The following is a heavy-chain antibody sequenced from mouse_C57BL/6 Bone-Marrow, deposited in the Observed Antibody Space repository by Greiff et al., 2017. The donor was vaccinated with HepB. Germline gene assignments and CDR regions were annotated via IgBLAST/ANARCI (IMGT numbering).Heavy chain of an antibody. CDR1: GYTFTSYW. D-gene: IGHD1-1*01. CDR2: IDPSDSYT. CDR3: ASHYYGSSYGFAY. Sequence: VQLQQPGAELVKPGASVKLSCKASGYTFTSYWMQWVKQRPGQGLEWIGEIDPSDSYTNYNQKFKGKATLTVDTSSSTAYMQLSSLTSEDSAVYYCASHYYGSSYGFAYWGQGTLVTVSA. J-gene: IGHJ3*01. V-gene: IGHV1-50*01.